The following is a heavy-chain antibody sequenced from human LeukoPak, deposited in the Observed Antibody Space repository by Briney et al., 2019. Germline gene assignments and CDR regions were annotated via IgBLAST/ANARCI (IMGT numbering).Heavy chain of an antibody. J-gene: IGHJ5*02. CDR3: ARLGGYYDSSGYYRNWFDP. CDR2: IIPILGIA. CDR1: GGTFSSYA. Sequence: ASVKVSCKASGGTFSSYAISWVRQAPGRGLEWMGRIIPILGIANYAQKFQGRVTITADKSTSTAYMELSSLRSEDTAVYYCARLGGYYDSSGYYRNWFDPWGQGTLVTVSS. V-gene: IGHV1-69*04. D-gene: IGHD3-22*01.